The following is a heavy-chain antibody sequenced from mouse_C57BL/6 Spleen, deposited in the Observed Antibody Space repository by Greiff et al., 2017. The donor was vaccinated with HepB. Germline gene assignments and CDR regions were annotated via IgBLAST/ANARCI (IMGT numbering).Heavy chain of an antibody. D-gene: IGHD2-4*01. CDR3: ARCDDDAFYFDY. Sequence: EVQLQESGPELVKPGASVKMSCKASGYTFTDYNMHWVKQSHGKSLEWIGYINPNNGGTSYNQKFKGKATLTVNESSSTAYVELLSLTSEESADYYCARCDDDAFYFDYWGQGTTLTVSS. CDR2: INPNNGGT. V-gene: IGHV1-22*01. J-gene: IGHJ2*01. CDR1: GYTFTDYN.